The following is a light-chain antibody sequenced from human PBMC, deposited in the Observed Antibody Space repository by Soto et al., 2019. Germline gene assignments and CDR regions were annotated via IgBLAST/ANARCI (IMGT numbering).Light chain of an antibody. Sequence: QSVLTQSPSASASLGASVKLTCTLSSWYSTYAIAWHQQQPEKGPRFLMKLNSDGSHSKGDGIPDRVSGSSSGAERYLTISSLQSEDEADYYCQTWGTGDWVFGEGTKLTVL. CDR1: SWYSTYA. J-gene: IGLJ3*02. V-gene: IGLV4-69*01. CDR2: LNSDGSH. CDR3: QTWGTGDWV.